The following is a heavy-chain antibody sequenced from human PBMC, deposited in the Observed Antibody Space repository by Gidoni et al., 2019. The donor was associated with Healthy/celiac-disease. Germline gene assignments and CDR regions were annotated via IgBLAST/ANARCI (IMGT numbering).Heavy chain of an antibody. CDR3: AREEGYCSSTSCYYYYGMDV. CDR1: GYTFTSYG. CDR2: ISAYNGNT. V-gene: IGHV1-18*01. D-gene: IGHD2-2*01. J-gene: IGHJ6*04. Sequence: QVQLVQSGAEVKKPGASVKVSCKASGYTFTSYGISWMRQAPGQGLEWMGWISAYNGNTNYAQKLQGRVTMTTDTSTSTAYMELRSLRSDDTAVYYCAREEGYCSSTSCYYYYGMDVWGKGTTVTVSS.